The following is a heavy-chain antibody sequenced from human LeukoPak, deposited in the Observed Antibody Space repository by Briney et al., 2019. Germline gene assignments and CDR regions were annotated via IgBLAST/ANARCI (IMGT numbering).Heavy chain of an antibody. V-gene: IGHV3-21*04. CDR2: ISSSSSYI. J-gene: IGHJ4*02. Sequence: PGGSLRLSCAASGFTFSSDSMNWVRQAPGKGLEWVSSISSSSSYIYYADSVKGRFTISRDNAKNSLYLQMNSLRAEDTAVYYCAKGPEMATIGYFDYWGQGTLVTVSS. CDR1: GFTFSSDS. CDR3: AKGPEMATIGYFDY. D-gene: IGHD5-24*01.